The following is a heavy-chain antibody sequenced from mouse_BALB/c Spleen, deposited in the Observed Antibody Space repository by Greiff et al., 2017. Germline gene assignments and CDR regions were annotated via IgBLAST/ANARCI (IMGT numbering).Heavy chain of an antibody. V-gene: IGHV5-6-5*01. Sequence: DVMLVESGGGLVKPGGSLKLSCAASGFTFSSYAMSWVRQTPEKRLEWVASISSGGSTYYPDSVKGRFTISRDNARNILYLQMSSLRSEDTAMYYCARGGGDYAMDYWGQGTSVTVSS. CDR3: ARGGGDYAMDY. CDR1: GFTFSSYA. CDR2: ISSGGST. J-gene: IGHJ4*01.